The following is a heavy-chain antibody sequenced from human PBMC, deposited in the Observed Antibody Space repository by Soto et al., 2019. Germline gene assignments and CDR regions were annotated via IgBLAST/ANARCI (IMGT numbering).Heavy chain of an antibody. CDR1: GFPFSSYA. V-gene: IGHV3-23*01. CDR2: MSGSGGNT. Sequence: EVQLLESGGDLVQPGGSLRLSCAVSGFPFSSYAMTWVRQAPGKGLEWVSSMSGSGGNTYYADSVKGRFTIFRDNSKNXLYLRMSSWRAEDTAVYYCAGRLTYCGGDCYHFDYWGQGTLVTVSS. CDR3: AGRLTYCGGDCYHFDY. D-gene: IGHD2-21*01. J-gene: IGHJ4*02.